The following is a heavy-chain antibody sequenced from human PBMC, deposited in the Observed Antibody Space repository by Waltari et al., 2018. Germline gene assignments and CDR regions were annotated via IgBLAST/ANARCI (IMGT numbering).Heavy chain of an antibody. CDR2: IKEDGTEE. J-gene: IGHJ4*02. V-gene: IGHV3-7*04. CDR3: ARVSKGIHFDY. CDR1: GFTFVNYW. Sequence: EVQLVESGGGLVQPGGSLRLSCTASGFTFVNYWMSWVRQAPGKGLQWVAYIKEDGTEESYLDSLKGRFTISRDDAKNSLHLQMNSLRVEDTAIYYCARVSKGIHFDYWGQRTLVTVSS.